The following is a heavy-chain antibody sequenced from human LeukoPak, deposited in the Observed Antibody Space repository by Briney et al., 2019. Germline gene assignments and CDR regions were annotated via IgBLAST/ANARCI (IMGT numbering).Heavy chain of an antibody. CDR3: ARQPYFYYYLDV. V-gene: IGHV3-23*01. D-gene: IGHD5-18*01. CDR1: GFTFEEYS. Sequence: GGSLTLSCAASGFTFEEYSMQWVRHPPGKGLEWVSTIVGDSTIEYYADSVKGRFTISSDNSKTMLFLHMNSLRAEDTAIYYCARQPYFYYYLDVWGKGTTVTVTS. J-gene: IGHJ6*03. CDR2: IVGDSTIE.